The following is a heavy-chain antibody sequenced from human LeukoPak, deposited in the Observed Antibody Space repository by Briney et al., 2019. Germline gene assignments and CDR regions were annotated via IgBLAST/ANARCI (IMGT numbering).Heavy chain of an antibody. Sequence: GESLKISCKGSGYSFTTYWIGWVRQMPGKGLEWMGIIYPGDSDTRYSPSFQGQITISADKSINTAYLQWNSLSASDTAMYYCARRLTTEETFDYWGQGTLVTVSS. CDR3: ARRLTTEETFDY. J-gene: IGHJ4*02. CDR2: IYPGDSDT. CDR1: GYSFTTYW. V-gene: IGHV5-51*01. D-gene: IGHD1-1*01.